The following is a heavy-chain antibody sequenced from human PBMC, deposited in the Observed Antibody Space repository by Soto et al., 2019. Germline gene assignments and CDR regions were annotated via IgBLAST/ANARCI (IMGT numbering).Heavy chain of an antibody. CDR1: GGTFNTYA. D-gene: IGHD7-27*01. J-gene: IGHJ4*02. CDR3: ARDLGGPTGGDS. CDR2: ISPIFAAT. Sequence: QVQLVQSGAEVKKPGSSVKVSCKASGGTFNTYAFVWVRQAPGQGLEWMGGISPIFAATNYVQKFQGRLTITADESTRTVYMELRGLRSEDTAVYYCARDLGGPTGGDSWGQGTLVTVSS. V-gene: IGHV1-69*01.